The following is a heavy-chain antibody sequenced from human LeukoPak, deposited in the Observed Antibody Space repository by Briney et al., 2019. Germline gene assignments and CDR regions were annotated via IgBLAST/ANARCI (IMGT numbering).Heavy chain of an antibody. Sequence: SQTLSLTCAISGDSVSSNSAAWDWIRQSPSRGLEWLTRTYFRSKWYNIYAVSVKSRIAINPDTSKNQFSLQLNSVTPEDTAVYYCAREGPDAFDIWGQGTMVTVSS. J-gene: IGHJ3*02. CDR1: GDSVSSNSAA. CDR3: AREGPDAFDI. CDR2: TYFRSKWYN. V-gene: IGHV6-1*01.